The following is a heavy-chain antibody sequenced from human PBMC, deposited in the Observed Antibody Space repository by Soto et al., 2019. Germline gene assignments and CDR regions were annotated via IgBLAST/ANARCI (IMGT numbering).Heavy chain of an antibody. Sequence: EVQLVESGGHMVQPGRSLRLSCTASGFTFGDNAMSWVRQAPGQGLEWVGFIRSRAYGGTTEYAASVKGRFTISREDSKSIAYLQMNSLQTEDTALYYCTRGWIVGTLINWFAPWGPGTLVTVSS. CDR3: TRGWIVGTLINWFAP. CDR2: IRSRAYGGTT. CDR1: GFTFGDNA. J-gene: IGHJ5*02. D-gene: IGHD3-3*01. V-gene: IGHV3-49*04.